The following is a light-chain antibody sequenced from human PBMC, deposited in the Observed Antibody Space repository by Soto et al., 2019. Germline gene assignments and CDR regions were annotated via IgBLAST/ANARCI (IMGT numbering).Light chain of an antibody. CDR3: AAWDDSLNGRV. CDR1: SSNIGSNT. Sequence: QSVLTQPPSASGTPGQRVTISCSGSSSNIGSNTVNWYQQLPGTAPKLLIYSNNQRPSGVPDRFSGSKSGTSASLAISGLQSEDEADYYCAAWDDSLNGRVFGSGTQPTVL. J-gene: IGLJ6*01. V-gene: IGLV1-44*01. CDR2: SNN.